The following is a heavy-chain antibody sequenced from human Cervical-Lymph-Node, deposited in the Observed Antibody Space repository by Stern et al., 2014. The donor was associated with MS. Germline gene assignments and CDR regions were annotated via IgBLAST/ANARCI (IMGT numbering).Heavy chain of an antibody. J-gene: IGHJ4*02. CDR1: GASIKTFGYF. CDR2: ISHSGVT. Sequence: VQLQESGPGLVKPSPTLSLTCTASGASIKTFGYFWSWVRQPPGKGLEWIGFISHSGVTFYNETLKSRVTLSQDTSANQFSLRLTSVTAADTALYFCMRGDYWGRGILVAVSS. V-gene: IGHV4-31*03. CDR3: MRGDY.